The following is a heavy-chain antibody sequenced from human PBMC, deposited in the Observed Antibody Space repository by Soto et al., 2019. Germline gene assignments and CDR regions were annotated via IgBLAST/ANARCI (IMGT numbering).Heavy chain of an antibody. V-gene: IGHV3-33*01. D-gene: IGHD3-10*01. CDR2: IWYDGSNK. J-gene: IGHJ6*02. Sequence: QVQLVESGGGVVQPRRSLRLSCAASGFTFSSYGMHWVRQAPGKGLEWVAVIWYDGSNKYYADSVKGRFTISRDNSKNTLYLQMNSLRAEDTAVYYCARDAGLGVNYYYDGMDVWGQGTTVTVSS. CDR3: ARDAGLGVNYYYDGMDV. CDR1: GFTFSSYG.